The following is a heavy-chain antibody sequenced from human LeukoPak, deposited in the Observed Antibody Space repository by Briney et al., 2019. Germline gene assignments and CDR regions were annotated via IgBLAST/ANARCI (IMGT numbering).Heavy chain of an antibody. CDR2: FDPEDGET. D-gene: IGHD3-22*01. V-gene: IGHV1-24*01. CDR1: GYTLTELS. J-gene: IGHJ4*02. CDR3: ATGRYYDSSGKFPC. Sequence: ASVKVSCKVSGYTLTELSVHWVRQAPGKGLEWMGGFDPEDGETIYAQKFQGRVTMTEDTSTDTAYMELSSLRSEDTAVYYCATGRYYDSSGKFPCWGQGTLVTVSS.